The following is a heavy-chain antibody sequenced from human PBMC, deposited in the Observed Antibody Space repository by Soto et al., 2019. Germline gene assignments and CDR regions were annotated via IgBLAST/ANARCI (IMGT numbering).Heavy chain of an antibody. J-gene: IGHJ5*02. CDR1: GGSISSGDYY. CDR2: INYFGST. Sequence: QVQLQESGPGLVKPSQTLSLTCTVSGGSISSGDYYWTWIRQPPGKGLEWIGYINYFGSTYHNPSLKSRRTISVDTSKNQFSRNLSSVPAADTAVYYCARDRGIGTAWFDPWGQGILVTVSS. V-gene: IGHV4-30-4*01. D-gene: IGHD1-7*01. CDR3: ARDRGIGTAWFDP.